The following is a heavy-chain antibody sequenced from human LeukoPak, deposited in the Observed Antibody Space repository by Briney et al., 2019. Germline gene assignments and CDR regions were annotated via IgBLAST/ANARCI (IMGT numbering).Heavy chain of an antibody. V-gene: IGHV4-59*01. CDR3: ASLGAVSRRRIYYYYGMDV. J-gene: IGHJ6*02. CDR1: GGSISSYY. D-gene: IGHD1-26*01. CDR2: IYYSGST. Sequence: PSETLSLTCTVSGGSISSYYWSWIRQPPGKGLEWIGYIYYSGSTNYNPSLKSRVTISVDTSKNQFSLKLSSVTAAGTAVYYCASLGAVSRRRIYYYYGMDVWGQGTTVTVSS.